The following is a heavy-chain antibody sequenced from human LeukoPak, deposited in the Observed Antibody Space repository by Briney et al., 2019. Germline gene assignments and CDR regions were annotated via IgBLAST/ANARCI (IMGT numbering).Heavy chain of an antibody. V-gene: IGHV4-59*01. CDR1: GGSISSYY. CDR3: ARDGGLYYYDRGGWFDP. Sequence: PSETLSLTCTVSGGSISSYYWSWIRQPPGKGLEWIGYIYYSGGTNYNPSLKSRVTISVDTSKNQFSLKLSSVTAADTAVYYCARDGGLYYYDRGGWFDPWGQGTLVTVSS. J-gene: IGHJ5*02. CDR2: IYYSGGT. D-gene: IGHD3-10*02.